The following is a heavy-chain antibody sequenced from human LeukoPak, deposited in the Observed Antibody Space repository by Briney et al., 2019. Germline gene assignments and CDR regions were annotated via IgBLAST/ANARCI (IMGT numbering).Heavy chain of an antibody. CDR2: IYYSGST. CDR3: AREGGATPSWFDP. Sequence: PSETLSLTCTVSGGSISSYYWSWIRQPPGKGLEWIGYIYYSGSTNYNPSLRSRVTISVDTSKNQFSLKLSSVTAADTAVYYCAREGGATPSWFDPWGQGTLVTVSS. D-gene: IGHD1-26*01. V-gene: IGHV4-59*12. J-gene: IGHJ5*02. CDR1: GGSISSYY.